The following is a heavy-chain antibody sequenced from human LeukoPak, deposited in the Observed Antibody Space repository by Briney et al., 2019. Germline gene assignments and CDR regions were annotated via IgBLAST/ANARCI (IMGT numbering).Heavy chain of an antibody. D-gene: IGHD3-22*01. V-gene: IGHV3-30*04. CDR3: ARQDDKYGGDY. J-gene: IGHJ4*02. CDR1: GFTFSTYA. CDR2: ISFDGTDK. Sequence: PGRSLRLSCATSGFTFSTYAMHWVRQAPGKGLEWVAVISFDGTDKYYADSVKGRFTISRDSSKNTLYLQMNSLRAEDSAVYYCARQDDKYGGDYWGQATLVTVSS.